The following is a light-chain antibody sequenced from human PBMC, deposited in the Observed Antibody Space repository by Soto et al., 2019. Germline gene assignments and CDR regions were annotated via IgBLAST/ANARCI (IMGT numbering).Light chain of an antibody. CDR1: QSVSSSY. Sequence: VFTHSPGTLSLSPGELATLSCMASQSVSSSYLAWYQQKSGQAPRLLIYGASSMATGVPDRFSGSGSGTDFTLAISSLQPEDFAAYYCQQYDSSPLTFGRGTKVDIK. CDR3: QQYDSSPLT. J-gene: IGKJ4*01. CDR2: GAS. V-gene: IGKV3-20*01.